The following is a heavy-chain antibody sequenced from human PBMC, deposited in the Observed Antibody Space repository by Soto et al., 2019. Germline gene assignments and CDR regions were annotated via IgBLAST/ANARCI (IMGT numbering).Heavy chain of an antibody. CDR2: IYYSGST. V-gene: IGHV4-39*01. D-gene: IGHD6-6*01. CDR3: ARQASIAARRGSQLSWFDP. CDR1: GGSISSSSYY. J-gene: IGHJ5*02. Sequence: SETLSLTCTVSGGSISSSSYYWGWIRQPPGKGLEWIGSIYYSGSTYYNPSLKSRVTISVDTSKNQFSLKLSSVTAADTAVYYCARQASIAARRGSQLSWFDPWGQGTLVTVSS.